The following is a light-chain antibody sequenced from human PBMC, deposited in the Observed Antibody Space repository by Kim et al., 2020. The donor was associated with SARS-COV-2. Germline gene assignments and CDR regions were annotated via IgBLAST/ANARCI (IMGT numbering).Light chain of an antibody. CDR1: SGSIVSDF. Sequence: NFMLTQSHSVSQSPGKTVIISCTRSSGSIVSDFVQWFQQRPGTSPTTVIYKDHKRPSGVPDRFSGSVDSSSNSPSLTVSGLRAEDEADYYCQSYDDNIWVFGGGTQLTVL. CDR2: KDH. J-gene: IGLJ3*02. CDR3: QSYDDNIWV. V-gene: IGLV6-57*01.